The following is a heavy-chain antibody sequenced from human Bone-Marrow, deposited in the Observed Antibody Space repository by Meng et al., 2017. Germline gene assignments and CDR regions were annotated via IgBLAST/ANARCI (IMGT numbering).Heavy chain of an antibody. CDR1: GGSISSSSYY. CDR3: TRGYGDYGFGPFYWYFDL. V-gene: IGHV4-39*07. CDR2: IYYGGST. J-gene: IGHJ2*01. D-gene: IGHD4-17*01. Sequence: SETLSLTCTVSGGSISSSSYYWGWIRQPPGKGLEWIGSIYYGGSTYYNPSLKSRVTISGDTSKNQFSLKMSSVTAADTAVYYGTRGYGDYGFGPFYWYFDLWGRGTLVTVSS.